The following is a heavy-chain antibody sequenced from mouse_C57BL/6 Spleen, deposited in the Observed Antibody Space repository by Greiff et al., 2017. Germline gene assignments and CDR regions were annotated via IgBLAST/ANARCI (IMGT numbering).Heavy chain of an antibody. CDR1: GFNIKDYY. V-gene: IGHV14-1*01. CDR2: IAPEDGDT. CDR3: TTEEAYYMKGWFAY. Sequence: VQLQQSGAELVRPGASVKLSCTASGFNIKDYYMHWVKQRPEQGLEWIGRIAPEDGDTEYAPKFQGKATMTADTSSNTAYLQLSSLTSEDTAVYYCTTEEAYYMKGWFAYWGQGTLVTVSA. J-gene: IGHJ3*01. D-gene: IGHD2-12*01.